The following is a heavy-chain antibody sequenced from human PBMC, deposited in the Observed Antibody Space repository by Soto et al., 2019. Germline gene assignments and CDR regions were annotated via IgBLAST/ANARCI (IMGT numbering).Heavy chain of an antibody. CDR2: ISYDGSNQ. D-gene: IGHD2-15*01. V-gene: IGHV3-30*18. J-gene: IGHJ4*02. CDR3: AKRSPGYFSGGSCYGPDY. CDR1: GFTFSSYG. Sequence: QVQLVESGGGVVQPGRSLRLSCAASGFTFSSYGMHWVRQAPGKGLEWVAVISYDGSNQYYADSVKGRFTISRDNSKKMLYLQMNRHRAEDTAGYYCAKRSPGYFSGGSCYGPDYWGQGTLVTVSS.